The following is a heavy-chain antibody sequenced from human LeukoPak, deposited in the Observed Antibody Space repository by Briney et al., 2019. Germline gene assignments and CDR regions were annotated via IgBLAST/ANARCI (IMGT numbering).Heavy chain of an antibody. V-gene: IGHV3-30*01. D-gene: IGHD3-10*01. CDR1: GFTFSSSS. CDR3: ARSRTQYYGSGIDY. Sequence: PGRSLRLSCAASGFTFSSSSMHWVRQAPAKGLEWVAVISHDGSHNYNADSVKGRFTICRDNSKNTLYLQMNSLRPEDTAVYYCARSRTQYYGSGIDYWGQGALVTVSS. CDR2: ISHDGSHN. J-gene: IGHJ4*02.